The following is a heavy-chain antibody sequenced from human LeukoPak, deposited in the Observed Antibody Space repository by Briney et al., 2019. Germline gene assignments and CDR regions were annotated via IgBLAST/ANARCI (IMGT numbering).Heavy chain of an antibody. J-gene: IGHJ5*02. Sequence: PGESLKISCKGFGYSFTSYWIGWVRQMPGKGPEWMGIIYPGDSDTRYSPSFQGQVTISADKSISTAYLQWSSLKASDTAMYYCARHLRLWRNWFDPWGQGTLVTVSS. V-gene: IGHV5-51*01. CDR1: GYSFTSYW. D-gene: IGHD5-18*01. CDR2: IYPGDSDT. CDR3: ARHLRLWRNWFDP.